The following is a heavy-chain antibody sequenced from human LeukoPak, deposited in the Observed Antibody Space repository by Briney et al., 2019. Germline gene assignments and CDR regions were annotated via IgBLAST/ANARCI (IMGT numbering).Heavy chain of an antibody. J-gene: IGHJ5*02. V-gene: IGHV3-20*04. Sequence: PGGSLRLSCAASGFTFDDYGMSWVRQAPGKGLEWVSGMNWNGVSTGYADSVKGRFTISRDNAKNSLYLQMNSLRADDTALYYCAKRWFGELGVDWFDPWGQGTLVTVSS. D-gene: IGHD3-10*01. CDR1: GFTFDDYG. CDR2: MNWNGVST. CDR3: AKRWFGELGVDWFDP.